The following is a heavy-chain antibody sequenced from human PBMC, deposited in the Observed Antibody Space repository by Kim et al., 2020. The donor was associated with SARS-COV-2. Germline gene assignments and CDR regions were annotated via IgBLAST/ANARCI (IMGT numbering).Heavy chain of an antibody. Sequence: SETLSLTCTVSGGSISSYYWSWIRQPPGKGLEWIGYIYYSGSTNYNPSLKSRVTISVDTSKNQFSLKLSSVTAADTAVYYCAREGYGSGSYYTRDWFDPWGQGTLVTVSS. V-gene: IGHV4-59*01. D-gene: IGHD3-10*01. J-gene: IGHJ5*02. CDR2: IYYSGST. CDR1: GGSISSYY. CDR3: AREGYGSGSYYTRDWFDP.